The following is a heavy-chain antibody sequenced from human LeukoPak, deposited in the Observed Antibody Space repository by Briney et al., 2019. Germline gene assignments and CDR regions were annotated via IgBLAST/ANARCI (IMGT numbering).Heavy chain of an antibody. D-gene: IGHD6-19*01. Sequence: PGGSLRLSCAASGFTFSSYSMNWVRQAPGKGLEWVSSISSSGSYIYYTDSVKGRFTISRDNAKNSLYLQMNSLRAEDTAVYYCARDITVAGTVDYWGQGTLVTVSS. CDR3: ARDITVAGTVDY. CDR1: GFTFSSYS. CDR2: ISSSGSYI. J-gene: IGHJ4*02. V-gene: IGHV3-21*01.